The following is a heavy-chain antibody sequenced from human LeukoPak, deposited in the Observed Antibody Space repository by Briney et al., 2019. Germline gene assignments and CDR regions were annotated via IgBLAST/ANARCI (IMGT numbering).Heavy chain of an antibody. CDR3: ALNFDY. V-gene: IGHV4-39*01. J-gene: IGHJ4*02. CDR1: GGSIRGSSYS. Sequence: SETLSLTCTFSGGSIRGSSYSWGWIRQPPGKGLEWIGHIYASGSTNYSPSLKSRVTISVDTSKNQFSLKLNSVTAADTAVHFCALNFDYWGQGTLVTVSS. CDR2: IYASGST.